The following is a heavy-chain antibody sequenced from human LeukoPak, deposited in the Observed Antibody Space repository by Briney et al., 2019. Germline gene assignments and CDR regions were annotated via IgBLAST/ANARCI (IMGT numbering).Heavy chain of an antibody. J-gene: IGHJ4*02. CDR3: ASSEIWSGYYTCGY. CDR1: GYSISSGYY. V-gene: IGHV4-38-2*01. D-gene: IGHD3-3*01. CDR2: IYHSGST. Sequence: SETLSLTCAVSGYSISSGYYWGWIRQPPGKGLEWIGSIYHSGSTYYNPSLKSRVTISVDTSKNQFSLKLSSVTAADTAVYYCASSEIWSGYYTCGYWGQGTLVTVSS.